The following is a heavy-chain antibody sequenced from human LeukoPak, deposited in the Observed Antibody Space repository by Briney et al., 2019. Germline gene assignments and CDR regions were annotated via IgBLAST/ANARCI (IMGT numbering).Heavy chain of an antibody. Sequence: QTGGSLRLSCAASGFTFSSYWMHWVRQAPGKGLVWVSRINSDGSSTSYADSVKGRFTIYRDNAKNTLYLQMNSLRAEDTAVYYCARGLRILYYFDYWGQGTLVTVSS. CDR1: GFTFSSYW. D-gene: IGHD2-21*01. CDR2: INSDGSST. J-gene: IGHJ4*02. V-gene: IGHV3-74*01. CDR3: ARGLRILYYFDY.